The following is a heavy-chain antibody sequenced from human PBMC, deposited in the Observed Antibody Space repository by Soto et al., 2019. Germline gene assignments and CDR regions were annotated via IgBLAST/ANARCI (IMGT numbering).Heavy chain of an antibody. J-gene: IGHJ4*02. D-gene: IGHD4-4*01. CDR1: GASISSGSYY. CDR3: ARAVYSNHVY. Sequence: SETLSLTCTVSGASISSGSYYWSWIRQLPGKGLEWIGYISNSGSTYYNPSLKSRVTISVDTSKNQFSLRVSSVTAADTAVYYCARAVYSNHVYWGQGTLVTVS. CDR2: ISNSGST. V-gene: IGHV4-31*03.